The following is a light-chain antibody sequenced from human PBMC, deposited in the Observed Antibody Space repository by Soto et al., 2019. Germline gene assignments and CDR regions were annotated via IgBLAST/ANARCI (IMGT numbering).Light chain of an antibody. Sequence: QSVLTQPPSVSGTPGQRVTISCTGISSNIGAGYDVHWYQQLPGTAPKLLIYGNSNRPSGVPDRFSGSKSGTSASLAITGLQSEDEADYYCQSYDSSLSAVVFGGGTKLPVL. CDR2: GNS. CDR3: QSYDSSLSAVV. V-gene: IGLV1-40*01. CDR1: SSNIGAGYD. J-gene: IGLJ2*01.